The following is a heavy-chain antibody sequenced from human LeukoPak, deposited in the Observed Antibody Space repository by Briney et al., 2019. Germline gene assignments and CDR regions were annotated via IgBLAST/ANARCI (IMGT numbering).Heavy chain of an antibody. J-gene: IGHJ4*02. Sequence: GGSLRLSCAASGFTFSSYWMSRVRQAPGKGLEWVANIKQDGSEKYYVDSVKGRFTISRDNAKNSLYLQMNSLRAEDTAVYYCARLLAIAVADLYYFDYWGQGTLVTVSS. CDR3: ARLLAIAVADLYYFDY. CDR2: IKQDGSEK. D-gene: IGHD6-19*01. CDR1: GFTFSSYW. V-gene: IGHV3-7*03.